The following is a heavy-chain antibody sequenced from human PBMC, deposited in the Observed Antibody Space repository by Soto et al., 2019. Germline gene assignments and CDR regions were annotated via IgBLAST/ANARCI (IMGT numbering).Heavy chain of an antibody. CDR3: AKARQYTLYYFDY. V-gene: IGHV3-23*01. Sequence: EVQRLEAGGGLVQPGGSLRLSCAASGFTFSSYAMSWIRQDPGKGLEWVSAVSGSGGSTYYAASVKGRLTISRDNSKNTLYLQMNILRSEDTAVYYCAKARQYTLYYFDYWCQGTLVTVSS. J-gene: IGHJ4*02. CDR1: GFTFSSYA. D-gene: IGHD1-1*01. CDR2: VSGSGGST.